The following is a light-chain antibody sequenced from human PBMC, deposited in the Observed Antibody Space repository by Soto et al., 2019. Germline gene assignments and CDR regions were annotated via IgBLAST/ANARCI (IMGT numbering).Light chain of an antibody. CDR1: SSTFGSNT. CDR2: GNN. CDR3: ASWDDSLNGHYV. J-gene: IGLJ1*01. V-gene: IGLV1-44*01. Sequence: QSVLTQPPSASGTPGQRVTISCSGSSSTFGSNTVNWYQQLPRTAPKLLIFGNNLRPSGVPDRFSGSKSGTSASLAITGLQSEDEGDYFCASWDDSLNGHYVFGTGTKVTVL.